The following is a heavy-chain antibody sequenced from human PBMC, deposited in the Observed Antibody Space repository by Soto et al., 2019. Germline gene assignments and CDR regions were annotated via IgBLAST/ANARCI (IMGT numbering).Heavy chain of an antibody. V-gene: IGHV3-23*01. CDR3: AKDWGRVLGAENYWYY. D-gene: IGHD2-8*02. CDR1: GFTFSSSA. Sequence: EVQLLESGGGLVQPGESLRLSCAASGFTFSSSAMSWVRQAPGKGLEWVSTLGGSDSSTYYADSVKGRFTISRDNSKSTLYLQMNSLRAEDTAVYYCAKDWGRVLGAENYWYYWGQGTLVTVSS. CDR2: LGGSDSST. J-gene: IGHJ4*02.